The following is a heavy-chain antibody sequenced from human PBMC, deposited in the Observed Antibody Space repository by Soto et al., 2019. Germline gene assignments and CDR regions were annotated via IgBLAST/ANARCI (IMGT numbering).Heavy chain of an antibody. Sequence: SETLSLTCTVSGDSITSYNWNWLRQPPGKALEWIGYVYSSGSTNYNPSLKSRVTISVDTSRNQFSLKVNSVTAADTAVYYCARRAVVAVTGSLDNWLDPWGQGILVTVSS. J-gene: IGHJ5*02. CDR1: GDSITSYN. CDR2: VYSSGST. V-gene: IGHV4-59*01. CDR3: ARRAVVAVTGSLDNWLDP. D-gene: IGHD2-21*01.